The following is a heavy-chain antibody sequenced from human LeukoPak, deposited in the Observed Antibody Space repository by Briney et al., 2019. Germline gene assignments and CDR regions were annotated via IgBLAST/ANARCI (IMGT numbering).Heavy chain of an antibody. CDR1: GGSFSDYY. D-gene: IGHD6-19*01. V-gene: IGHV4-34*01. CDR3: ASQAVAGTN. Sequence: SETLSLTCAVYGGSFSDYYWSWIRQPPGKGLEWIGEINHSGSTNYNPSLKSRVTISVDTSKNQFSLKLSSVTAADTALYYCASQAVAGTNWGQGTLVTVSS. CDR2: INHSGST. J-gene: IGHJ4*02.